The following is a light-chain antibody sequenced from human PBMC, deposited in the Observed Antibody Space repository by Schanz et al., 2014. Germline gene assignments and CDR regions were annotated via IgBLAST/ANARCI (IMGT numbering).Light chain of an antibody. J-gene: IGLJ3*02. CDR2: DNN. Sequence: QSVLTQPPSVSAAPGQKVSISCSGSTSNLGNNYVSWYQHLPGTAPKVFIYDNNKRPSGIPDGFSGSRFGTSDTLGITGLQTGDEADYYCATWDSSLSAGVFGGGTKLTVL. CDR1: TSNLGNNY. V-gene: IGLV1-51*01. CDR3: ATWDSSLSAGV.